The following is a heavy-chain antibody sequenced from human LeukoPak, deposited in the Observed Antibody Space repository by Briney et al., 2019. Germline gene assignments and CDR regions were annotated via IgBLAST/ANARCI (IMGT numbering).Heavy chain of an antibody. V-gene: IGHV3-23*01. CDR1: GFTFSSYS. J-gene: IGHJ4*02. D-gene: IGHD3-22*01. CDR2: ISSGGSDSGGT. CDR3: AKEVGSSYYYFDQ. Sequence: GGSLRLSCAASGFTFSSYSMNWVRQAPGKGLEWVSAISSGGSDSGGTYYADSVKGRFTISRDNSRNTLDLQMNSLRAEDTAVYYCAKEVGSSYYYFDQWGQGTLVTVSS.